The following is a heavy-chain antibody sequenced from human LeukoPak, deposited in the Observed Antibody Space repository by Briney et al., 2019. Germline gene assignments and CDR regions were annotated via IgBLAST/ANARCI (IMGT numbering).Heavy chain of an antibody. CDR1: GGSITSSLYF. CDR2: IYHGGST. D-gene: IGHD3-22*01. Sequence: SETLSLTCTVSGGSITSSLYFWGWIRQPPGKGLEWIGNIYHGGSTYYSPSLKIRVTISVDASKNQFSLKLSSVTDADTAVYYCARQGGGSFYYDTSGFLDGFDIWGQGTMVTVSS. J-gene: IGHJ3*02. V-gene: IGHV4-39*01. CDR3: ARQGGGSFYYDTSGFLDGFDI.